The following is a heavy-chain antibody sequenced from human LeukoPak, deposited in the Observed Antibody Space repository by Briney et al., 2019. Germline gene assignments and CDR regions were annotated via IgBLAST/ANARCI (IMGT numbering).Heavy chain of an antibody. D-gene: IGHD2-2*01. CDR1: GYTLTELS. J-gene: IGHJ4*02. Sequence: GASVKVSWKVSGYTLTELSMHWARQSPGKVLEWMGGFDPEDGETIYAQKFQGRVTMTEDTSTDTAYMELSSLRSEDTAVYYCATIHTYCSSTSCPDYWGQGTLVTVSS. CDR3: ATIHTYCSSTSCPDY. CDR2: FDPEDGET. V-gene: IGHV1-24*01.